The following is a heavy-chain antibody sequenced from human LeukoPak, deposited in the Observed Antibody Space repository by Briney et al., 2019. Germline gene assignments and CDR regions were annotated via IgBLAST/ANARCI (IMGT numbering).Heavy chain of an antibody. D-gene: IGHD3-22*01. CDR3: AKVGGLGDSSGYYSDY. V-gene: IGHV3-21*04. CDR1: GFTFSSYS. Sequence: PGGSLRLSCAASGFTFSSYSMNWVRQAPGKGLEWVSSISSSSSYIYYADSVKGRFTISRDNSKNTLYLQMNSLRAEDTAVYYCAKVGGLGDSSGYYSDYWGQGTLVTVSS. J-gene: IGHJ4*02. CDR2: ISSSSSYI.